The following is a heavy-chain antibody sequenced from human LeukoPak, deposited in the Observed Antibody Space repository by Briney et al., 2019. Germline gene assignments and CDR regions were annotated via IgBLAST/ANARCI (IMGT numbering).Heavy chain of an antibody. CDR3: ARGGDYLYYYYMDV. CDR2: IYHSGST. Sequence: SETLSLTCAVSGYSISSGYYWGWIRPPPGKGLEWIGSIYHSGSTYYNPSLKSRVTISVDTSKNQFSLKLRSVTAADTAVYYCARGGDYLYYYYMDVWGKGTTVTVSS. D-gene: IGHD4-17*01. V-gene: IGHV4-38-2*01. J-gene: IGHJ6*03. CDR1: GYSISSGYY.